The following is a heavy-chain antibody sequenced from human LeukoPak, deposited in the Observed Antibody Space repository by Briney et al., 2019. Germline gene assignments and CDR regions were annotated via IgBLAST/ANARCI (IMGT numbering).Heavy chain of an antibody. Sequence: GESLKISCKGSGYGFTSYWIGWVRHMPGKGLEWMGIIYPGESDTRYSPSFQGQVTISADKSISTAYLQWSSLKASDTAMYYCARRSYCSSTSCYSSYYYYGMDVWGKGTTVTVSS. V-gene: IGHV5-51*01. J-gene: IGHJ6*04. CDR1: GYGFTSYW. D-gene: IGHD2-2*01. CDR3: ARRSYCSSTSCYSSYYYYGMDV. CDR2: IYPGESDT.